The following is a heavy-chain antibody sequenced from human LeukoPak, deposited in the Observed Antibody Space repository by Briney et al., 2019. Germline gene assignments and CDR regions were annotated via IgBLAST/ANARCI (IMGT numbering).Heavy chain of an antibody. V-gene: IGHV1-46*01. CDR1: GYAFTSHY. CDR2: INPSGGST. J-gene: IGHJ5*02. CDR3: ARDRRFSGYSGYDSANWFDP. D-gene: IGHD5-12*01. Sequence: GASVKVSCKASGYAFTSHYMYWVRQAPGQGLEWMGVINPSGGSTSYAQKFQGRVTITRDTSASTAYMELSSLRSEDTAVYYCARDRRFSGYSGYDSANWFDPWGQGTLVTVSS.